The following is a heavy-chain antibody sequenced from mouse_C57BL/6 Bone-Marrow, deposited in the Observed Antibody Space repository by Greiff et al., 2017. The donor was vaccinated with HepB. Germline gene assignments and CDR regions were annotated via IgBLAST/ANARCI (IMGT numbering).Heavy chain of an antibody. J-gene: IGHJ4*01. V-gene: IGHV1-82*01. D-gene: IGHD2-5*01. CDR1: GYAFSSSW. CDR2: IYPGDGDT. Sequence: VQLQQSGPELVKPGASVKISCKASGYAFSSSWMNWVKQRPGKGLEWIGRIYPGDGDTNYNGKFKGKATLTADKSSSTAYMQLSSLTSEDSAVYFGASYRNYYYAMDYWGQGTSVTVSS. CDR3: ASYRNYYYAMDY.